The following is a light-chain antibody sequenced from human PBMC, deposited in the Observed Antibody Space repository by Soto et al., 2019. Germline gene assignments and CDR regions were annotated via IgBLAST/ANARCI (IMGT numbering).Light chain of an antibody. CDR1: QGLVHSDGNTH. CDR2: KVS. J-gene: IGKJ4*01. V-gene: IGKV2-30*02. Sequence: DFVMTQSPLSLPVTLGQPASISCRSSQGLVHSDGNTHLNWFHQRPGQSPRRVIYKVSNRDSGVPDRFSGSGSDTDFTLKISRVEAEDVGVYYCMQGTHSLTFGGGTKVDIK. CDR3: MQGTHSLT.